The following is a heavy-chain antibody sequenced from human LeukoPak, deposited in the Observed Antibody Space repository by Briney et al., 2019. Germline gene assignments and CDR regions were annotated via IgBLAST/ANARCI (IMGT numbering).Heavy chain of an antibody. D-gene: IGHD3-22*01. V-gene: IGHV3-23*01. CDR2: ISGSGGST. J-gene: IGHJ4*02. CDR3: ARESRAARHYYDSSGYLNY. CDR1: GFTFSSYA. Sequence: GGSLRLSCAASGFTFSSYAMSWVRQAPGKGLEWVSAISGSGGSTYYADSVKGRFTISRDNSKNTLYLQMNSLRDEDTAVYYCARESRAARHYYDSSGYLNYWGQGTLVTVSS.